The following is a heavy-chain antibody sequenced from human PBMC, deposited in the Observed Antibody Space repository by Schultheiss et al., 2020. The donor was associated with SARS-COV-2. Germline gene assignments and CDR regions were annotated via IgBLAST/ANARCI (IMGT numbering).Heavy chain of an antibody. CDR3: ARAERGSSSVPPHYYYGMDV. V-gene: IGHV4-59*08. D-gene: IGHD6-6*01. J-gene: IGHJ6*02. CDR2: IYYSGST. Sequence: SETLSLTCTVSGGSISSYYWSWIRQPPGKGLEWIGYIYYSGSTNYNPSLKSRVTISGDTSKNQFSLKLSSVTAADTAVYYCARAERGSSSVPPHYYYGMDVWGQGTTVTVSS. CDR1: GGSISSYY.